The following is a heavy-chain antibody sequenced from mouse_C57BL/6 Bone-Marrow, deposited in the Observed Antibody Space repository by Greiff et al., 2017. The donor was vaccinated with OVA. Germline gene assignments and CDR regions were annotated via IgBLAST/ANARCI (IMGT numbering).Heavy chain of an antibody. Sequence: QVQLKESGAELMKPGASVKLSCKATGYTFTGYWIEWVKQRPGHGLEWIGEILPGSGSTNYNEKFKGKATFTADTSSNTAYMQLNSLTTEDSAIYYCAAPGAYYGSRGNYFDYWGQGTTLTVSS. J-gene: IGHJ2*01. CDR1: GYTFTGYW. CDR3: AAPGAYYGSRGNYFDY. V-gene: IGHV1-9*01. CDR2: ILPGSGST. D-gene: IGHD1-1*01.